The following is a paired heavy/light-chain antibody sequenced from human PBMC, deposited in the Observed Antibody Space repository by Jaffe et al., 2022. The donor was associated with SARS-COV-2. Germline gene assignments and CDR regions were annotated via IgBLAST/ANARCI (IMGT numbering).Light chain of an antibody. CDR3: AAWDDNLKGL. Sequence: QSVLTQPPSASGTPGQRVTISCSGSSSNIGSQYVNWYQQFPGTAPKLLIYNDNQRPSGVPDRFSGSKSGTSASLAISGLQSEDEADYYCAAWDDNLKGLFGGGTKLTVL. J-gene: IGLJ3*02. CDR2: NDN. V-gene: IGLV1-44*01. CDR1: SSNIGSQY.
Heavy chain of an antibody. D-gene: IGHD2-21*01. CDR1: GVSIASTTYY. CDR2: FYYFGTI. CDR3: AADSTASDGRFWYFDF. V-gene: IGHV4-39*01. Sequence: QLQLQESGPGLVKPSETLSLTCTVSGVSIASTTYYWGWIRQSPGKGLEWIGSFYYFGTIHYNPSLKSRVTISADASLNQFSLRLTSVTAADTAMYYCAADSTASDGRFWYFDFWGRATLVSVSS. J-gene: IGHJ2*01.